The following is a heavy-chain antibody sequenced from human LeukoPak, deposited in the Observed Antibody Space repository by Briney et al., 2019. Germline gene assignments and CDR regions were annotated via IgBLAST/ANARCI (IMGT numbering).Heavy chain of an antibody. CDR3: GPAPDGYNSLFDY. Sequence: SETLSLTCAVYGGSFSGYYWSWIRQPPGKGLEWIGEINHSGSTNYNPSLKSRVTISVDTSKTQFSLKLSSVTAADTAVYYCGPAPDGYNSLFDYWGQGTLVTVSS. CDR2: INHSGST. D-gene: IGHD5-24*01. V-gene: IGHV4-34*01. J-gene: IGHJ4*02. CDR1: GGSFSGYY.